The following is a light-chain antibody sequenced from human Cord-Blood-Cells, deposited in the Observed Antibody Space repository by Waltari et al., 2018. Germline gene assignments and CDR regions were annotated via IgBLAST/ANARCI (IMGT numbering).Light chain of an antibody. CDR2: WAS. V-gene: IGKV4-1*01. J-gene: IGKJ1*01. CDR3: QQYYSTPPT. CDR1: QSVLYSSNNKNY. Sequence: DTINCKSSQSVLYSSNNKNYLAWYQQKPGQPPKLLIYWASTRESGVPDRFSGSGSGTDFTLTISSLQAEDVAVYYCQQYYSTPPTFGQGTKVEIK.